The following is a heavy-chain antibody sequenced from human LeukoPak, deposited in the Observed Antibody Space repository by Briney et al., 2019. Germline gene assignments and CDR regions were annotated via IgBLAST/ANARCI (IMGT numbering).Heavy chain of an antibody. CDR2: IWYDGSSK. Sequence: GRSLRLSCAASGFTFSSYGMHWVRQAPGKGLEWVAVIWYDGSSKYYADSVKGRFTISRDNSKNTLYLQMNSLRAEGTAVYYCARDPYSYGYFDYWGQGTLVTVSS. D-gene: IGHD5-18*01. CDR3: ARDPYSYGYFDY. J-gene: IGHJ4*02. CDR1: GFTFSSYG. V-gene: IGHV3-33*01.